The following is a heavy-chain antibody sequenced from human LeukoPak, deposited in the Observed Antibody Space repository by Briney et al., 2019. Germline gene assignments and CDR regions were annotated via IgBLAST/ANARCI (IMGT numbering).Heavy chain of an antibody. CDR2: IYYSGST. CDR3: ASRGYSYGGNPFDY. V-gene: IGHV4-39*01. CDR1: GGSISSSSYY. D-gene: IGHD5-18*01. Sequence: PSETLSLTCTVSGGSISSSSYYWGWIRQPPGKGLEWIVSIYYSGSTYYNPSLKSRVTISVDTSKNQFSLKLSSVTAADTAVYYCASRGYSYGGNPFDYWGQGTLVTVSS. J-gene: IGHJ4*02.